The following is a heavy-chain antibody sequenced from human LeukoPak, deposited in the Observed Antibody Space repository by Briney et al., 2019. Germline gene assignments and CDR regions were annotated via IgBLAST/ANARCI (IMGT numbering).Heavy chain of an antibody. CDR2: INPNSGGT. Sequence: ASVKVSCKASGYTFTGYYMHWVRQAPGQGLEWMGWINPNSGGTNFAQKFQGRVTMTRDTSISTAYMELSRLRSDDTAVYYCARHGTSGTNLNWFDPWGQGTLVTVSS. CDR1: GYTFTGYY. J-gene: IGHJ5*02. D-gene: IGHD1-1*01. V-gene: IGHV1-2*02. CDR3: ARHGTSGTNLNWFDP.